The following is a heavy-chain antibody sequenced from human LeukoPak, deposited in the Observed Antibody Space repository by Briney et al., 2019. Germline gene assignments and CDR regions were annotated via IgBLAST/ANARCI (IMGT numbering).Heavy chain of an antibody. Sequence: GGSLRLSCAASGFTVSSNYMSWVRQAPGKGLEWVSVIYSGGSTYYADSVKGRFTISRDNSKNTLYLQMNSLRAEDTAVYYCAKEAARVSDWFDPWGQGTLVTVSS. CDR1: GFTVSSNY. D-gene: IGHD5-18*01. V-gene: IGHV3-53*01. J-gene: IGHJ5*02. CDR2: IYSGGST. CDR3: AKEAARVSDWFDP.